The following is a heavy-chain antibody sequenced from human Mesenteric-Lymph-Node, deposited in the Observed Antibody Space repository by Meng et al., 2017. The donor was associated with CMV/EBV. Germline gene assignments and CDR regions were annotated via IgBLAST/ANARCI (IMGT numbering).Heavy chain of an antibody. CDR2: IYHSGNT. CDR3: AGIGGTTPLGY. Sequence: TCAVSGGSISSNYWWSWVRQPPGKGLEWIGEIYHSGNTNYNPSLKSRVTISVDKSKNQFSLKLTSVTAADTAVYYCAGIGGTTPLGYWGQGTLVTVSS. D-gene: IGHD2-15*01. CDR1: GGSISSNYW. J-gene: IGHJ4*02. V-gene: IGHV4-4*02.